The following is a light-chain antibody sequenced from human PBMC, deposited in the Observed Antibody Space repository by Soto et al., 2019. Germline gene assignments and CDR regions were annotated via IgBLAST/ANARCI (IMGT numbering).Light chain of an antibody. Sequence: EIVLTQSPGTLSLSPGERATLSCRASQSVSSSYLAWYQQKPGQAPRLLIYGASTRATGFPARFSGSGSGTEFTLTIGSLQSEDFAVYYCQQYNYWPPFTFGPGTKVDIK. CDR3: QQYNYWPPFT. CDR2: GAS. J-gene: IGKJ3*01. V-gene: IGKV3-15*01. CDR1: QSVSSSY.